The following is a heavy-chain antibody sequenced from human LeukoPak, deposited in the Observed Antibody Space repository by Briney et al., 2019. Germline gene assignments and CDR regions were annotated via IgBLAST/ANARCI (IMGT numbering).Heavy chain of an antibody. V-gene: IGHV3-53*01. J-gene: IGHJ4*02. D-gene: IGHD4/OR15-4a*01. CDR1: GFIVSSNS. CDR3: ARRAGAYSHPYYY. Sequence: PGGSLRLSCTVSGFIVSSNSMSWVRQAPGKGLEWVSFIYSDNTHYSDSVKGRFTISRDNSKNTLYLQMNSLSAEDTAVYYGARRAGAYSHPYYYWGQGTLVTVSS. CDR2: IYSDNT.